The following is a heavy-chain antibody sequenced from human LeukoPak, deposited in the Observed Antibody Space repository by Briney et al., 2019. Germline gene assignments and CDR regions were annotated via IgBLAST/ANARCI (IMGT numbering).Heavy chain of an antibody. Sequence: GASVKVSCKASGYTFTGYYMHWVRQAPGQGLEWVGWINPNGGDTNYGQKFEGRVTMTRDTSISTAYMELSRLTSDDTAVYYCARDASGDAFDIWGQGTVVIVSS. CDR1: GYTFTGYY. D-gene: IGHD1-26*01. V-gene: IGHV1-2*02. CDR3: ARDASGDAFDI. J-gene: IGHJ3*02. CDR2: INPNGGDT.